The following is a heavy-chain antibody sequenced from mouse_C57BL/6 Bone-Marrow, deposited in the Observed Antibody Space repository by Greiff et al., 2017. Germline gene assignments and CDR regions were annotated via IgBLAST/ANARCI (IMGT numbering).Heavy chain of an antibody. J-gene: IGHJ4*01. Sequence: QVQLQQSGAELARPGASVKLSCKASGYTFTSYGISWVKQRTGQGLEWIGEIYPRSGNTYYDEKFKGKATLTADKSSSTAYMELRSLTSEDSAVYFCARRCYLYAMEYWGQGTSVTVSS. CDR1: GYTFTSYG. CDR2: IYPRSGNT. D-gene: IGHD2-12*01. CDR3: ARRCYLYAMEY. V-gene: IGHV1-81*01.